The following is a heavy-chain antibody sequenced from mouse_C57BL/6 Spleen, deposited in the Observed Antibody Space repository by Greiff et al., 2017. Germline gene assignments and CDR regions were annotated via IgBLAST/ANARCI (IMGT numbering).Heavy chain of an antibody. CDR2: INYDGSST. J-gene: IGHJ2*01. Sequence: EVQLVESEGGLVQPGSSMKLSCTASGFTFSDYYMAWVRQVPEKGLEWVANINYDGSSTYYMDSLKSRFIISRDNAKNILYLQMSSLKSEDTATYYCARGPFDYWGQGTTLTVSS. CDR1: GFTFSDYY. CDR3: ARGPFDY. V-gene: IGHV5-16*01.